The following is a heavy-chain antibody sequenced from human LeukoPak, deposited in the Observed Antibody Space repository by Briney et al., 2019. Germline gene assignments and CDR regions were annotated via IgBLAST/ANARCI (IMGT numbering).Heavy chain of an antibody. J-gene: IGHJ4*02. CDR3: ARVGYYESSGYYEY. V-gene: IGHV4-38-2*01. CDR1: GFTFSSYS. Sequence: GSLRLSCAASGFTFSSYSMNWVRQAPGKGLEWIASIYYSGSTYYNPSLKSRVAISVHSSKNQFSLKLTSVTAADTAVYYCARVGYYESSGYYEYWGQGTLVTVSS. CDR2: IYYSGST. D-gene: IGHD3-22*01.